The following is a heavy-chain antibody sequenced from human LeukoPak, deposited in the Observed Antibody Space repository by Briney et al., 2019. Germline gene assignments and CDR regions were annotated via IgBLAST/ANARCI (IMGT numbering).Heavy chain of an antibody. Sequence: GGSLRLSCAASGFSFGSYWMHWVRQAPGKGLVWVSRMNSDGSTTDYADSVKGRFTISRDNAKKTLYLQMNSLRAEDTAVYYCVRLPAAVYGMDVWGQGTTVTVSS. D-gene: IGHD2-2*01. V-gene: IGHV3-74*01. CDR1: GFSFGSYW. CDR2: MNSDGSTT. CDR3: VRLPAAVYGMDV. J-gene: IGHJ6*02.